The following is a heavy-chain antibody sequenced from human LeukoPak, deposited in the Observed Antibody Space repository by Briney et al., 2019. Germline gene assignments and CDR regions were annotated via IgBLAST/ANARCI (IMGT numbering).Heavy chain of an antibody. D-gene: IGHD1-14*01. J-gene: IGHJ4*02. CDR3: ARDSRNHFDY. V-gene: IGHV1-69*13. CDR2: IIPIFGTA. CDR1: GYTFTSNG. Sequence: GASVKVSCKASGYTFTSNGISWVRQAPGQGLEWMGGIIPIFGTANYAQKFQGRVTITADESTSTAYMELSSLRSEDTAVYYCARDSRNHFDYWGQGTLVTVSS.